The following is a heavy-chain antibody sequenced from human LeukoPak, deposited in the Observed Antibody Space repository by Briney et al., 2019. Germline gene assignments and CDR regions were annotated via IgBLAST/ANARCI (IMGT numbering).Heavy chain of an antibody. CDR3: ARCTTIDAFDI. V-gene: IGHV4-59*01. CDR2: IHYAGGT. Sequence: SESLSLIWTVAGGSISGYYWSSIRQPPGKGLEWIGFIHYAGGTNYNPSLNSRVTISLDTSKNQFSLKLTSGTAADTAVYYCARCTTIDAFDIWGQGTMVTVSS. J-gene: IGHJ3*02. CDR1: GGSISGYY. D-gene: IGHD3-9*01.